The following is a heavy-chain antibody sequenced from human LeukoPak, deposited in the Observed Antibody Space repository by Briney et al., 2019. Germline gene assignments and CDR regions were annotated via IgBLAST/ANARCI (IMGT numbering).Heavy chain of an antibody. J-gene: IGHJ4*02. CDR3: ARAGSGSYSL. D-gene: IGHD1-26*01. CDR1: GFSFPNYW. V-gene: IGHV3-7*04. Sequence: GGSLRLSCGVSGFSFPNYWMSWVRQAPGKGLEWVANVNQDASDKYYVDSVKGRFTISRDHAKNSLYLQMNSLRAEDTAVYYCARAGSGSYSLWGQGTLVTVSS. CDR2: VNQDASDK.